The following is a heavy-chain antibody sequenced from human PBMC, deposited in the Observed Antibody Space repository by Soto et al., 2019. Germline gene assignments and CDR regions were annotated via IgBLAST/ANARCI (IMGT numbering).Heavy chain of an antibody. CDR1: AWTSTGYY. J-gene: IGHJ6*02. Sequence: ASVKVGCKATAWTSTGYYMNRVRQAPGQGLEWMGWINPNSGGTNYAQKFQGRVTMTSDTSISTAYMELSRLRSDDTAVYYCARDRSFYCSSTSCYYYYGMDVWGQGTTVTVSS. CDR3: ARDRSFYCSSTSCYYYYGMDV. CDR2: INPNSGGT. V-gene: IGHV1-2*02. D-gene: IGHD2-2*01.